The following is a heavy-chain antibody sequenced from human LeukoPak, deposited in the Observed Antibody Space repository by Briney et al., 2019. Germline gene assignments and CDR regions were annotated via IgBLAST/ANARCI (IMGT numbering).Heavy chain of an antibody. CDR1: GGSISSYY. CDR3: ARGQYHLLYWYFDL. CDR2: IYSSGST. V-gene: IGHV4-4*07. Sequence: ASETLSLTCTVSGGSISSYYWSWIRQLAGKGLEWIGRIYSSGSTNYNPSLKSRVTMSVDTSKNQFSLKLSSVTAADTAVYSCARGQYHLLYWYFDLWGRGTLVTVSS. J-gene: IGHJ2*01. D-gene: IGHD2-2*01.